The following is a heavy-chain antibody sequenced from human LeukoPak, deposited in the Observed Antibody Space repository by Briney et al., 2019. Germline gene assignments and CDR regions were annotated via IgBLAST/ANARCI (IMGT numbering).Heavy chain of an antibody. CDR3: ARDRRYYYDSSGYYYGGYYYYGMDV. J-gene: IGHJ6*02. CDR2: IYYSGST. V-gene: IGHV4-59*01. CDR1: GGSISSYY. Sequence: PSETLSLTCTVTGGSISSYYWSWLRQPPGKELEGIGYIYYSGSTNYNPSLKGRVTISVDTSKNQFSLKLSSVTAADTAVYYCARDRRYYYDSSGYYYGGYYYYGMDVWGQGTTVTVSS. D-gene: IGHD3-22*01.